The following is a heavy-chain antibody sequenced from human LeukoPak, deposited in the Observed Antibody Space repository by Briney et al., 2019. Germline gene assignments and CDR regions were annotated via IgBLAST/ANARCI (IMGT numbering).Heavy chain of an antibody. CDR3: ATLSDYYDSGAPSVGY. V-gene: IGHV1-24*01. CDR2: FDPEDGET. J-gene: IGHJ4*02. CDR1: GYTLTELS. Sequence: VASVNVSCEVSGYTLTELSMHWVRQAPGKGLEWMGGFDPEDGETNYAQKLQGRVTMTEDTSTDTAYMELSSLRSEDTAVYYCATLSDYYDSGAPSVGYWGQGTLVTVSS. D-gene: IGHD3-22*01.